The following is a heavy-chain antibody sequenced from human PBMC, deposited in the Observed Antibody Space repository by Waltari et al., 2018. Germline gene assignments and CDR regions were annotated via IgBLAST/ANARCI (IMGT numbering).Heavy chain of an antibody. Sequence: QLQLQESGPGLVKPSETLSLTCSVSGGSLSSSNYRCGWIRQPPGKGLEWIGSIYYSGSTYYNPSLKSRVTISVDTSKNQFSLKLSSVTAADTAVYYCASAYYYDIRTINWFDPWGQGTLVTVSS. D-gene: IGHD3-22*01. CDR3: ASAYYYDIRTINWFDP. V-gene: IGHV4-39*01. CDR2: IYYSGST. J-gene: IGHJ5*02. CDR1: GGSLSSSNYR.